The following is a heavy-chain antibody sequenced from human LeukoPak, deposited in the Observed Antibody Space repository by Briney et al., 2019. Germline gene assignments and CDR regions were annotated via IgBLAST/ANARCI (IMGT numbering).Heavy chain of an antibody. CDR1: VYTFTGYY. J-gene: IGHJ4*02. Sequence: ASVKVSSKASVYTFTGYYMHWVRQAAGQGLEWMGWINPNSGGTNYAQKFQGRVTMTRDTSISTAYMELSRLRSDDTAVYYCATRSGSYTPFVHWGQGTLVTVSS. V-gene: IGHV1-2*02. CDR2: INPNSGGT. CDR3: ATRSGSYTPFVH. D-gene: IGHD1-26*01.